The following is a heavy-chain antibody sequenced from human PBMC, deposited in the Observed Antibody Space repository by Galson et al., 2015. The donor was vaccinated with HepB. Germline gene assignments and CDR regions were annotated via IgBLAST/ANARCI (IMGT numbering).Heavy chain of an antibody. J-gene: IGHJ1*01. Sequence: SVKVSCKASGYTFTSYGISWVRQAPGQGLEWMGWISAYNSNTNYAQKLQGRVTMTTDTSTSTAYMELRSLRSDDTAVHYCARESGYSGYDDALPAEYFQHWGQGTLVTVSS. D-gene: IGHD5-12*01. V-gene: IGHV1-18*01. CDR2: ISAYNSNT. CDR3: ARESGYSGYDDALPAEYFQH. CDR1: GYTFTSYG.